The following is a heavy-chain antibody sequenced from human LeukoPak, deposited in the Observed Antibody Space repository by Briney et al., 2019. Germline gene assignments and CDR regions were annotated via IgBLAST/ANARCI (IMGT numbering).Heavy chain of an antibody. D-gene: IGHD3-10*01. CDR3: ARHEFDSGSLPYFDY. CDR2: IYYSGST. J-gene: IGHJ4*02. V-gene: IGHV4-59*08. CDR1: GGSIRGYY. Sequence: SETLSLTCTVSGGSIRGYYWSWIRQPPGKELEWIGYIYYSGSTNYNPSLKSRVTISVDTSKNQFSLKLSAVTAADTAVYYCARHEFDSGSLPYFDYWGQGILVTVSS.